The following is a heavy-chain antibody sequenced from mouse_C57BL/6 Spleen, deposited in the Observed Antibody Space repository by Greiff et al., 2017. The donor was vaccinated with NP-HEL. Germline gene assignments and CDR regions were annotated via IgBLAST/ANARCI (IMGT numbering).Heavy chain of an antibody. V-gene: IGHV1-55*01. D-gene: IGHD1-2*01. J-gene: IGHJ3*01. CDR1: GYTFTSYW. CDR3: ARNAFPELRPGGFAY. Sequence: QVQLKQPGAELVKPGASVKMSCKASGYTFTSYWITWVKQRPGQGLEWIGDIYPGSGSTNYNEKFKSKATLTVDTSSSTAYMQLSSLTSEDSAVYYCARNAFPELRPGGFAYWGQGTLVTVSA. CDR2: IYPGSGST.